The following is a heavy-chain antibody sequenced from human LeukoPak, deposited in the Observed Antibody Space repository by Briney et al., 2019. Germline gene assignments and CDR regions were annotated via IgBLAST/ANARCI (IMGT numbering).Heavy chain of an antibody. CDR1: GDSISDYY. Sequence: SETLSLTCTVSGDSISDYYWRWIRQPPGEGLEWIGYIYYSGSTKYNPSLQSRVTTSLDTSKNQFTLKLDAVTAADTAVYYCARRVATRNKYCFDYWGEGTPVTVSS. D-gene: IGHD5-24*01. CDR3: ARRVATRNKYCFDY. CDR2: IYYSGST. J-gene: IGHJ4*02. V-gene: IGHV4-59*08.